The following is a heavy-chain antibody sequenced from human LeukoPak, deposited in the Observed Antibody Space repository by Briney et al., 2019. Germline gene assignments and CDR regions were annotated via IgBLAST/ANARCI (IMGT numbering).Heavy chain of an antibody. Sequence: SETLSLTCTVSGGSISSGSYYWSWIRQPAGKGLEWIGRIYTSGSTNYNPSLKSRATISVDTSKNQFSLKLSSVTAADTAVYYCAKDGSGSYYLPYSSFDYWGQGTLVTVSS. V-gene: IGHV4-61*02. J-gene: IGHJ4*02. D-gene: IGHD3-10*01. CDR2: IYTSGST. CDR3: AKDGSGSYYLPYSSFDY. CDR1: GGSISSGSYY.